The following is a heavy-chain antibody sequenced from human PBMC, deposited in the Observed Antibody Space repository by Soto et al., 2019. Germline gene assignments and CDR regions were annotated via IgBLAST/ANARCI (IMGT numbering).Heavy chain of an antibody. CDR3: ARDQGGYYDILTGYYNLVGYFDY. CDR2: IKQDGSEK. J-gene: IGHJ4*02. Sequence: QAPGKGLEWVANIKQDGSEKYYVDSVKGRFTISRDNAKNSLYLQMNSLRVEDTAVYYCARDQGGYYDILTGYYNLVGYFDYWGQGTLVTVSS. V-gene: IGHV3-7*03. D-gene: IGHD3-9*01.